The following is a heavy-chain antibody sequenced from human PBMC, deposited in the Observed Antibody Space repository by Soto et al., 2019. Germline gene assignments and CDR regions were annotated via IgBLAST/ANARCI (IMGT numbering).Heavy chain of an antibody. D-gene: IGHD3-10*01. CDR3: ARNSRPTMVRGEGNYYYMDV. CDR1: GYTFTGYY. J-gene: IGHJ6*03. Sequence: ASVKVSCKASGYTFTGYYMHWVRQAPGQGLEWMGWINPNSGGTNYAQKFQGWVTMTRDTSISTAYMELSRLRSDDTAVYYCARNSRPTMVRGEGNYYYMDVWGKGTTVTVSS. V-gene: IGHV1-2*04. CDR2: INPNSGGT.